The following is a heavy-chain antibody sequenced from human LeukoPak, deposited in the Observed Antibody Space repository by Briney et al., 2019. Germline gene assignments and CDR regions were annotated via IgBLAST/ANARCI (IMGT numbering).Heavy chain of an antibody. CDR1: GGSFSGYY. V-gene: IGHV4-34*01. Sequence: SETLSLTCAVYGGSFSGYYWGWIRQPPGKGLEWIGEINHSGSTNYNPSLKSRVTISVDTSKNQFSLKLSSVTAADTAVYYCARGGSWDIVVVRGYYWGQGTLVTVSS. D-gene: IGHD2-2*01. CDR3: ARGGSWDIVVVRGYY. CDR2: INHSGST. J-gene: IGHJ4*02.